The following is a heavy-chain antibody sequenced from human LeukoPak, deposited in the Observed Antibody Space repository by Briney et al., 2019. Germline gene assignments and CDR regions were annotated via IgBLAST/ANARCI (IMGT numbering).Heavy chain of an antibody. CDR2: IYYSGST. CDR1: GGSISSGGYY. V-gene: IGHV4-31*03. CDR3: ASSTYYYDSSGYPTPGSFDY. D-gene: IGHD3-22*01. Sequence: SETLSLTCTVSGGSISSGGYYWSWIRQHPGKGLEWIGYIYYSGSTYYNPSLKSRVTISVDTSKNQFSLKLSSVIAADTAVYYCASSTYYYDSSGYPTPGSFDYWGQGTLVTVSS. J-gene: IGHJ4*02.